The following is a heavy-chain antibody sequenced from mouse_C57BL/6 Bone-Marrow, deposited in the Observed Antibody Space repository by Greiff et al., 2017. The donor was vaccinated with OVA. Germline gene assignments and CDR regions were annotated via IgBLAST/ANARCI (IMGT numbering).Heavy chain of an antibody. J-gene: IGHJ3*01. CDR3: ARRIDSSGPAWLAY. D-gene: IGHD3-2*02. CDR2: IDPSDSET. Sequence: QVQLQQPGAELVRPGSSVKLSCKASGYTFTSYWMHWVKQRPIQGLEWIGNIDPSDSETHYNQKFKDKATLTVDKSSSTAYMQLSSLTSEDSAVYYCARRIDSSGPAWLAYWGQGTLVTVSA. CDR1: GYTFTSYW. V-gene: IGHV1-52*01.